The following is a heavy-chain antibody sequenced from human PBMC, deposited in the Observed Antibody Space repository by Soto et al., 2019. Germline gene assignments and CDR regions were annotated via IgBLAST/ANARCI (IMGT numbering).Heavy chain of an antibody. V-gene: IGHV4-61*01. Sequence: KTSETLSLTCTVSGGSVSSGSYYWSWIRQPPGKGLEWIGYIYYSGSTNYNPSLKSRVTMSVDTSKNQFSLKLSSVTAADTAVYYCARDRRYYYDSSGYPIYNWFDPWGQGTLVTVSS. D-gene: IGHD3-22*01. J-gene: IGHJ5*02. CDR2: IYYSGST. CDR1: GGSVSSGSYY. CDR3: ARDRRYYYDSSGYPIYNWFDP.